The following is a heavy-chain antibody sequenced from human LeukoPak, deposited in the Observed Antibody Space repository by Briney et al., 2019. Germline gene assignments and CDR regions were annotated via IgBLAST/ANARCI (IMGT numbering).Heavy chain of an antibody. CDR3: ARASSGMAGTTPFDY. J-gene: IGHJ4*02. V-gene: IGHV1-2*02. CDR2: INPNSGGT. CDR1: GYTFTGYY. D-gene: IGHD6-19*01. Sequence: ASVKVSCKASGYTFTGYYMHLVRQAPGQGLEWMGWINPNSGGTNYAQKFQGRVTMTRDTSISTAYMELSRLRSDDTAVYYCARASSGMAGTTPFDYWGQGTLVTVSS.